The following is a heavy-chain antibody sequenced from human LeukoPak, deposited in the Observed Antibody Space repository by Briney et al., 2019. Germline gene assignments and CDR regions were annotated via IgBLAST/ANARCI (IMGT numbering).Heavy chain of an antibody. CDR3: ASQGIPNYYDSQKFDY. CDR2: IIPIFGTA. J-gene: IGHJ4*02. V-gene: IGHV1-69*13. D-gene: IGHD3-22*01. CDR1: GGTFSSYA. Sequence: ASVKVSCKASGGTFSSYAISWVRQAPGQGLEWMGGIIPIFGTANYAQKFQGRVTITADESTITAYMELSSLRSEDTAVYYCASQGIPNYYDSQKFDYWGQGTLVTVSS.